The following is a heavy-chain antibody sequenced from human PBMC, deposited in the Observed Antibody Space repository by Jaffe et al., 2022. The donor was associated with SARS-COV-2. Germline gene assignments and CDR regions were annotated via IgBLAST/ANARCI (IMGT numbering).Heavy chain of an antibody. CDR1: GFSFSDYS. J-gene: IGHJ4*02. CDR3: ARRGWHFDY. CDR2: ISSTSVTI. V-gene: IGHV3-48*01. Sequence: EVQLVESGGGLVQHGGSLRLSCAASGFSFSDYSMNWVRQAPGKGLEWVSYISSTSVTISYADSVNGRFTVSRDSAKNSLYLQMNSLRAEDTAVYYCARRGWHFDYWGQGTLVTVSS. D-gene: IGHD6-19*01.